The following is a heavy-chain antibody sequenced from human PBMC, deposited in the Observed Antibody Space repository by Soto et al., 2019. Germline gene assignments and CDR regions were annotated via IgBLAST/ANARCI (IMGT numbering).Heavy chain of an antibody. CDR3: ARPYCSSTSCPSSPFDY. D-gene: IGHD2-2*01. Sequence: EVQLLESGGDLVQPGGSLRLSCAASGFTFSSYAMSWVRQAPGKGLEWVSYISSSGSTIYYADSVKGRFTISRDNAKNSLYLQMNSLRAEDTAVYYCARPYCSSTSCPSSPFDYWGQGTLATVSS. CDR1: GFTFSSYA. CDR2: ISSSGSTI. J-gene: IGHJ4*02. V-gene: IGHV3-48*03.